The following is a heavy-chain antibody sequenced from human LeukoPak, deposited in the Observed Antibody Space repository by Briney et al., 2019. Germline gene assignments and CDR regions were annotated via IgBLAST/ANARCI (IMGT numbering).Heavy chain of an antibody. CDR1: GWSFNDYY. Sequence: PSETLPLTCAVYGWSFNDYYWNWLRQPPGKGLEWIGEINARGDTNFNPFLKSRVTTSVDTSKSQFSLRLTSMIAADTAVYYCARGQVPAARGYNWFDPWGQGTLVTVSS. D-gene: IGHD2-2*01. CDR2: INARGDT. J-gene: IGHJ5*02. V-gene: IGHV4-34*01. CDR3: ARGQVPAARGYNWFDP.